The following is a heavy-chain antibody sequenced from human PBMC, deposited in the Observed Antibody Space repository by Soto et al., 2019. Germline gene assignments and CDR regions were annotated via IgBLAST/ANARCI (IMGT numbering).Heavy chain of an antibody. CDR1: GFTFSSYE. Sequence: GGSLRLSCAASGFTFSSYEMNWVRQAPGKGLEWASYISDGGSTIYYADSVKGRFTTSRDNAKNSLYLQMNSLGAEDTAVYYCATFPRSSKRGYWGQGTLVTVSS. CDR2: ISDGGSTI. D-gene: IGHD4-4*01. V-gene: IGHV3-48*03. CDR3: ATFPRSSKRGY. J-gene: IGHJ4*02.